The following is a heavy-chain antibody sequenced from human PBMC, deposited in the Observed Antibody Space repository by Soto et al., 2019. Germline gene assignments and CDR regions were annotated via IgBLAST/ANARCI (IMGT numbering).Heavy chain of an antibody. D-gene: IGHD2-2*01. CDR1: GDYIHFGGYY. J-gene: IGHJ5*02. Sequence: SETLSLTCSVSGDYIHFGGYYWTWIRQRPGKGLEWMGYIYYTGKTYYNPSLESRLTMSVDRSKNQFSLRLTSVTAADTAVYFCGRDLTSNANCIDPWGQGTLVTVSS. CDR2: IYYTGKT. CDR3: GRDLTSNANCIDP. V-gene: IGHV4-30-4*01.